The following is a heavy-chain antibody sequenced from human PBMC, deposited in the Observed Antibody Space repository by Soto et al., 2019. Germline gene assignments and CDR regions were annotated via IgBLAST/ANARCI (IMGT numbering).Heavy chain of an antibody. CDR3: ARDGNRGYDMDV. J-gene: IGHJ6*02. V-gene: IGHV3-48*02. Sequence: EVQVVESGGGLIQPGGSLRLSCAGSGFDFSKYNMDWVRQAPGKGLEWISYISNTSRTKFYADSVKGRFTISRDNARNSLFLEMNSLRDEVTAVYYCARDGNRGYDMDVWGQGTTVTVSS. D-gene: IGHD1-1*01. CDR2: ISNTSRTK. CDR1: GFDFSKYN.